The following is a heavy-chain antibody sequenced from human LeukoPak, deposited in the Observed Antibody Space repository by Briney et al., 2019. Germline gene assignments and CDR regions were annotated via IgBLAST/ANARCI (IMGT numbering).Heavy chain of an antibody. CDR1: GGSISSGSYY. J-gene: IGHJ6*04. D-gene: IGHD3-9*01. Sequence: SETLSLTCTVSGGSISSGSYYWSWIRQPAGKGLEWIGYIYYSGSTNYNPSLKSRVTISVDTSKNQFSLKLSSVTAADTAVYYCARSEPVVTGYYINGMDVWGKGTTVTVSS. CDR3: ARSEPVVTGYYINGMDV. V-gene: IGHV4-61*10. CDR2: IYYSGST.